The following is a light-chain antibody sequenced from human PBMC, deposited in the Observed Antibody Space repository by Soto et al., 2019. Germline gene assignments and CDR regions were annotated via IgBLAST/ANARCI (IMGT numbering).Light chain of an antibody. J-gene: IGLJ2*01. CDR3: CSYAGDSSDNNYVV. Sequence: QSALTQPASVSGSPGQSINISCTGTSSDLGSYNLVSWYQQHPGKAPKFIIYEGSKRPSGVSNRFSGSKSGNTASLTISGLQAEDEADYYCCSYAGDSSDNNYVVFGGGTKLTVL. V-gene: IGLV2-23*01. CDR2: EGS. CDR1: SSDLGSYNL.